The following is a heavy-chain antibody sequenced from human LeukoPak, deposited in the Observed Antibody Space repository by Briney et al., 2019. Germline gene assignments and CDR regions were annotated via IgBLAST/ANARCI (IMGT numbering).Heavy chain of an antibody. Sequence: PGGSLRLSCAASGFTFSSYSMNWVRQAPGKGLEWVSSISSGSSYIYYADSVKGRFTISGDNAKNSLYLQMNSLRAEDTAVYYCARGGSTSLADAFDIWGQGTMVTVSS. D-gene: IGHD2-2*01. CDR2: ISSGSSYI. J-gene: IGHJ3*02. V-gene: IGHV3-21*01. CDR1: GFTFSSYS. CDR3: ARGGSTSLADAFDI.